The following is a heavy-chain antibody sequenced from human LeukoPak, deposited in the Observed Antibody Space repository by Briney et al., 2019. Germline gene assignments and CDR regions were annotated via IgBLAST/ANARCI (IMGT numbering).Heavy chain of an antibody. CDR1: GGSISSYY. V-gene: IGHV4-4*07. Sequence: PSETLSLTCTVSGGSISSYYWSWIRQPAGKGLEWIGRIYTSGGTNYNPSLKSRVTMSVDTSKNQFSLKLSSVTAADAAVYYCARDNIWRELWRYYYYYMDVWGKGTTVTVSS. J-gene: IGHJ6*03. D-gene: IGHD3-16*01. CDR3: ARDNIWRELWRYYYYYMDV. CDR2: IYTSGGT.